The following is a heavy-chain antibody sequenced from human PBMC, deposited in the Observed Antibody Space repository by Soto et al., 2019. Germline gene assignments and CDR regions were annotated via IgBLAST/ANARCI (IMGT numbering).Heavy chain of an antibody. J-gene: IGHJ3*02. Sequence: ASVKVSCKASGYTFTSYGISWVRQAPGQGLEWTGWISAYNGNTNYAQKLQGRVTMTTDTSTSTAYMELRSLRSDDTAVYYCARGSSYCTNGVCNNAFDIWGQGTMVTVSS. CDR1: GYTFTSYG. CDR3: ARGSSYCTNGVCNNAFDI. V-gene: IGHV1-18*01. D-gene: IGHD2-8*01. CDR2: ISAYNGNT.